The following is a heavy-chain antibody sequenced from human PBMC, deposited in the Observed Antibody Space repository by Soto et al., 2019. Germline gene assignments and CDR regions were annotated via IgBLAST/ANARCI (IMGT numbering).Heavy chain of an antibody. V-gene: IGHV4-59*08. CDR1: GGSISRYY. CDR3: ARQNSWRYYFDY. Sequence: SETLSLTCTVSGGSISRYYWSWIRQPPGKGLEWIGYIYNSGRTNYNPSLKSRVTISVDTSKNQFSLYLSSVTAADTAVYYCARQNSWRYYFDYWGQGTLVTVSS. J-gene: IGHJ4*02. D-gene: IGHD2-15*01. CDR2: IYNSGRT.